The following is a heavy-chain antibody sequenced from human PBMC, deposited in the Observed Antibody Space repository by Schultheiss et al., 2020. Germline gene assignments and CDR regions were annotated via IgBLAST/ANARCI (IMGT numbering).Heavy chain of an antibody. CDR2: NYYSGSS. J-gene: IGHJ4*01. D-gene: IGHD5-12*01. V-gene: IGHV4-59*02. CDR1: GASVTYYY. Sequence: SETLSLTCTVSGASVTYYYWSWIRQPPGKGLQWIGYNYYSGSSKYNPSLKSRVTISIDTSEKQFSLKLSSMTAADTAVYYCAADFWGYSDNWGQEPWSPSPQ. CDR3: AADFWGYSDN.